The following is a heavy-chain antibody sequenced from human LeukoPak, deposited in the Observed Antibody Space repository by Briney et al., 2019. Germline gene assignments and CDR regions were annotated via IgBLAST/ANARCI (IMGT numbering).Heavy chain of an antibody. D-gene: IGHD5-24*01. Sequence: SETLSLTCTVSGGSISSEYWSWIGHPPGKGLGWIGYVYYSGSTNHNTPLKSRVAISVDTSNNQFSLKLSSETAADTAVYYCAGSVEMATIVYFDYWGKGTVVTVSS. V-gene: IGHV4-59*01. CDR2: VYYSGST. CDR3: AGSVEMATIVYFDY. J-gene: IGHJ4*02. CDR1: GGSISSEY.